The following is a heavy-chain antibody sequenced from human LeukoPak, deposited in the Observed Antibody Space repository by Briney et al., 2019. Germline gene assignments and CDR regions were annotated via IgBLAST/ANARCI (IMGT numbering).Heavy chain of an antibody. Sequence: GGSLRLSCAASGFTFSSYSMNWVRQAPGKGLEWVSSISSSSSYIYYADSVKGRFTISRDNAKNSLYLQMNSLRAEDTAVYYCARDTDMITFGGVIVSGMDVWGQGTTVTVSS. CDR1: GFTFSSYS. CDR3: ARDTDMITFGGVIVSGMDV. CDR2: ISSSSSYI. J-gene: IGHJ6*02. V-gene: IGHV3-21*01. D-gene: IGHD3-16*02.